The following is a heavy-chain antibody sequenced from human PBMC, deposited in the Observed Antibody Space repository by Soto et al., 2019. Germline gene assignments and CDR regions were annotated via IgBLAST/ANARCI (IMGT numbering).Heavy chain of an antibody. CDR3: ARDTSAGSGSYYNVYYYYGMDV. V-gene: IGHV4-61*01. D-gene: IGHD3-10*01. CDR1: GGSVSSGSYY. Sequence: ETLSLTCTVSGGSVSSGSYYWSWIRQPPGKGLEWIGYIYYSGSTNYNPSLKSRVTISVDTSKNQFSLKLSSVTAADTAVYYCARDTSAGSGSYYNVYYYYGMDVWGEGTRVTVSS. J-gene: IGHJ6*04. CDR2: IYYSGST.